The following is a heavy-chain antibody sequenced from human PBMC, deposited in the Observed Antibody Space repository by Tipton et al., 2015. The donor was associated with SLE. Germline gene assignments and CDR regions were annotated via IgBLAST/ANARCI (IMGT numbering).Heavy chain of an antibody. Sequence: TLSLTCAVYGGSFSAYYWSWIRQLPGKGLEWLGEINHGGNTNYNPSLKSRASISVDTSKKQLSLRLRSVTAADTAVYYCARAGNYYGSRAAFDIWGQGTMVTVSS. CDR2: INHGGNT. CDR3: ARAGNYYGSRAAFDI. V-gene: IGHV4-34*01. CDR1: GGSFSAYY. D-gene: IGHD3-22*01. J-gene: IGHJ3*02.